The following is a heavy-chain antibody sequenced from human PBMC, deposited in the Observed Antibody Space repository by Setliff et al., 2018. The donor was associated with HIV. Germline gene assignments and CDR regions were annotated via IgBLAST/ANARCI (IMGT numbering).Heavy chain of an antibody. J-gene: IGHJ5*02. Sequence: SETLSLTCTVSGGSISGHYWSWIRQPPGRGLEWIGYIYSSGSTNCNPPRQSRVTISVDTSKHQFSLELSSVTAADTAVYYCARHSGVASPNWFDPWGQGTLVTVSS. D-gene: IGHD3-10*01. V-gene: IGHV4-4*09. CDR1: GGSISGHY. CDR2: IYSSGST. CDR3: ARHSGVASPNWFDP.